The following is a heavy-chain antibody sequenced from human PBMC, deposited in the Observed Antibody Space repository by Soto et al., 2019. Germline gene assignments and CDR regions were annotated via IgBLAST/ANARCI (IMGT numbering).Heavy chain of an antibody. CDR1: VFTYSSYT. CDR3: ARDPSGDGPAFDC. J-gene: IGHJ4*02. Sequence: VGSLRLSCAASVFTYSSYTMNCVRHAPGKGLEWVSAISGGSDYIYYADSVKGRFTISRDNTRNSLHLQMSSLRAEDTAVYYCARDPSGDGPAFDCWGQGALVTVSS. V-gene: IGHV3-21*01. D-gene: IGHD3-3*01. CDR2: ISGGSDYI.